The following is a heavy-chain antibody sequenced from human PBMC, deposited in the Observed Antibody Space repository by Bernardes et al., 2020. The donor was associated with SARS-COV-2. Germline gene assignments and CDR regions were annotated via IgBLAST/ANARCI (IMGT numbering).Heavy chain of an antibody. V-gene: IGHV3-64*04. Sequence: GGSLRLSCSASGFTFSSYAMHWVRQAPGKGLEYVSGISSDGGTTYHADSVKDRFTISRDNSKNTVYLQMNSLRAEDTAVYYCAKDRQSIVGAYRLWFDPWGRGTLVTVNS. CDR2: ISSDGGTT. J-gene: IGHJ5*02. CDR1: GFTFSSYA. CDR3: AKDRQSIVGAYRLWFDP. D-gene: IGHD1-26*01.